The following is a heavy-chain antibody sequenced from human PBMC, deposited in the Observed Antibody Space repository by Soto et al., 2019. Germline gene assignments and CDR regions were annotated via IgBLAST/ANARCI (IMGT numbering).Heavy chain of an antibody. Sequence: ASVKVSCKASGYTFTGYYMHWVRQAPGQGLEWMGWINPNSGGTNYAQKFQGWVTMTRDTSISTAYMELSRLRSDDAAVYYCAKSSSWFGELPYDAFDIWGQGTMVTVSS. CDR3: AKSSSWFGELPYDAFDI. V-gene: IGHV1-2*04. CDR2: INPNSGGT. CDR1: GYTFTGYY. J-gene: IGHJ3*02. D-gene: IGHD3-10*01.